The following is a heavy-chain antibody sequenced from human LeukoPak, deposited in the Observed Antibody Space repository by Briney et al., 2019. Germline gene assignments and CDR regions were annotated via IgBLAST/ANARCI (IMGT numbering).Heavy chain of an antibody. CDR2: IYYSGTT. D-gene: IGHD6-19*01. V-gene: IGHV4-39*02. J-gene: IGHJ4*02. CDR1: GGSMNTY. Sequence: PSETLSLTCTVSGGSMNTYWGWIRQPPGKGLEWIGSIYYSGTTYYNPSLQSRVTISVDTSKNQFSLKLTSVTAADTAVYYCARETRLMGYSSGLGFNYWGQGTLVTVSS. CDR3: ARETRLMGYSSGLGFNY.